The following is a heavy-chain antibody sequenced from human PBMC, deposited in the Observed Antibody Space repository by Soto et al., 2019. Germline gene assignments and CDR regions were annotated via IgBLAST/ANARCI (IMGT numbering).Heavy chain of an antibody. Sequence: EVQLLESGGGLVQPGGSLRLSCAASGFTFSSYAMSWVRQAPGKGLELVSAISGSGGSTYYADSVKGRFTISRDNSKNTLYLQMNSLRAEDTAVYYCAKDRRYDFTPKSDYWGQRTLVTVSS. CDR2: ISGSGGST. CDR1: GFTFSSYA. V-gene: IGHV3-23*01. CDR3: AKDRRYDFTPKSDY. D-gene: IGHD3-3*01. J-gene: IGHJ4*02.